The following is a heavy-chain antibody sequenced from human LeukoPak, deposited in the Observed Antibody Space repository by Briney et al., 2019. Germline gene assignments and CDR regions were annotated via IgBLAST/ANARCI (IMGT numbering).Heavy chain of an antibody. CDR2: IYTSGST. J-gene: IGHJ3*02. Sequence: KPSETLSLTCTVSGGSISSSSYYWSWIRQPAGKGLEWIGRIYTSGSTNYNPSLKSRVTMSVDTSKNQFSLKLSSVTAADTAVYYCAREGITGTTGDAFDIWGQGTMVTVSS. D-gene: IGHD1-7*01. V-gene: IGHV4-61*02. CDR1: GGSISSSSYY. CDR3: AREGITGTTGDAFDI.